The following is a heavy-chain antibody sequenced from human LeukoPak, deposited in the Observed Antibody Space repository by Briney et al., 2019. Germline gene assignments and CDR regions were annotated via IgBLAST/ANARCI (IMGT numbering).Heavy chain of an antibody. CDR1: GGSISSSSYY. CDR3: AREGDRRTGFDP. Sequence: ASETLSLTCTVSGGSISSSSYYWGWIRQPPGKGLEWIGSIYYSGSTYYNPSLKSRVTISVDTSKNQFSLKLSSVTAADTAVYYCAREGDRRTGFDPWGQGTLVTVSS. D-gene: IGHD1-1*01. J-gene: IGHJ5*02. CDR2: IYYSGST. V-gene: IGHV4-39*02.